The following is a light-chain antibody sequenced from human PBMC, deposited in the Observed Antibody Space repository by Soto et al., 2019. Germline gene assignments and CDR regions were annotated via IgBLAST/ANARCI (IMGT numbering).Light chain of an antibody. Sequence: DIQMTQSPSSLYASVGDRVTITCRASQSISSYLNWYQQKPGKAPKLLIYAASSLHSGVPSRFSGSGSGTDFTLTISSLQPEDFATYYCQQSYSTLYTFGQGTKLEIK. CDR2: AAS. J-gene: IGKJ2*01. V-gene: IGKV1-39*01. CDR1: QSISSY. CDR3: QQSYSTLYT.